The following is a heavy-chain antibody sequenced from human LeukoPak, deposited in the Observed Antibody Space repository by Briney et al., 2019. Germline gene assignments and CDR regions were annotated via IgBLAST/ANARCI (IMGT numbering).Heavy chain of an antibody. Sequence: GGSLRLSCAASGFTFSSYAMSWVRQTPVKALEWVSAITSSSSGGITYYADSVKGRFTISRDNSKNTLYLQMDSLRAEDSAVYYCARKYCGDECYPYYFDYWGQGTLVTVSS. D-gene: IGHD2-21*01. CDR3: ARKYCGDECYPYYFDY. CDR1: GFTFSSYA. J-gene: IGHJ4*02. CDR2: ITSSSSGGIT. V-gene: IGHV3-23*01.